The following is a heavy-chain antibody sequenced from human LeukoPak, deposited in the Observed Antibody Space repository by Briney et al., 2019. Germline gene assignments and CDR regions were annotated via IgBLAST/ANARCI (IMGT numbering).Heavy chain of an antibody. Sequence: GGSLRLSCAASGFTFSSYGMHWVRQAPGKGLEWVAVISYDGSNKYYADSVKGRFTISRDNSKNTLYLQMNSLRAEDTAVYYCAKGVRRLHYYSDYWGQGTLVTVSS. D-gene: IGHD6-25*01. CDR2: ISYDGSNK. J-gene: IGHJ4*02. CDR3: AKGVRRLHYYSDY. CDR1: GFTFSSYG. V-gene: IGHV3-30*18.